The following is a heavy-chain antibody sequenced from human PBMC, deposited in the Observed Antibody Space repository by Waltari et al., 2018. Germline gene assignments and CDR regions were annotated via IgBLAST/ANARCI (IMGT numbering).Heavy chain of an antibody. Sequence: QVQLQESGPGLVKPSETLSLTCTVSGGSISYYYWSWIRQPAGKGLEWIGRIYTSESTNSNPSLKSRVTMSVDTSKNQFSLKLTSVTAADTAVYYCARDRIQPWTIFDCWGQGTLVTVSS. J-gene: IGHJ4*02. V-gene: IGHV4-4*07. CDR3: ARDRIQPWTIFDC. CDR2: IYTSEST. D-gene: IGHD5-18*01. CDR1: GGSISYYY.